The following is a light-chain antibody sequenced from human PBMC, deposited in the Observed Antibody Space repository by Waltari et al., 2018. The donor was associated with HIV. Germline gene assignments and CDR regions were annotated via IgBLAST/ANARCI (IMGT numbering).Light chain of an antibody. Sequence: QSVLTQPPSVSGAPGQTITISCTGSSSNIGAGYGVNWYQQHPGTATKLLIYTDTNRPSGVPNRFSGSRSGTSASLAITGLQAEDEADYHCQSYDNGLSGWVFGGGTKVSV. CDR1: SSNIGAGYG. CDR2: TDT. V-gene: IGLV1-40*01. J-gene: IGLJ3*02. CDR3: QSYDNGLSGWV.